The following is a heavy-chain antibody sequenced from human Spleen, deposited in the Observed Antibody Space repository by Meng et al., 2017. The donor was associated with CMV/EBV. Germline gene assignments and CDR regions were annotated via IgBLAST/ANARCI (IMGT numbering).Heavy chain of an antibody. CDR1: GFTFSSNT. CDR2: IYSGGSST. D-gene: IGHD6-19*01. V-gene: IGHV3-23*03. CDR3: ARMEVAGTLPNSPGYYYYYGMDV. Sequence: GGSLRLSCAASGFTFSSNTMSWVRQAPGKGLEWVSIIYSGGSSTYYADSVKGRFTISRDNAKNSLYLQMNSLRAEDTAVYYCARMEVAGTLPNSPGYYYYYGMDVWGQGTTVTVSS. J-gene: IGHJ6*02.